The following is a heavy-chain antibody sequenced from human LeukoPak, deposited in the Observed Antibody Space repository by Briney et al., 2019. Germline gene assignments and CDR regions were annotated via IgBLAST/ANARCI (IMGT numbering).Heavy chain of an antibody. CDR3: ARGLYYYDSSGYYRSAEYFQH. CDR1: GFTFSSYS. D-gene: IGHD3-22*01. V-gene: IGHV4-34*01. Sequence: GSLRLSCAASGFTFSSYSMNWIRQPPGKGLEWIGEINHSGSTNYNPSLKSRVTISVDTSKNQFSLKLSSVTAADTAVYHCARGLYYYDSSGYYRSAEYFQHWGQGTLVTVSS. J-gene: IGHJ1*01. CDR2: INHSGST.